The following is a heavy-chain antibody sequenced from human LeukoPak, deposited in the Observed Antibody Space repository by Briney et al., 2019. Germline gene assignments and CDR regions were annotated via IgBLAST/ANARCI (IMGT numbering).Heavy chain of an antibody. V-gene: IGHV4-59*01. Sequence: SETLSLTCTVSGGSISSYYWSWIRQPPGKGLEWIGYIYYSGSTNYNPSLKSRVTISVDTSKNQFSLKLSSVTAADTAVYYCAKGPNQYGPYYFDSWGQGTLVTVSS. D-gene: IGHD1-14*01. CDR3: AKGPNQYGPYYFDS. CDR2: IYYSGST. CDR1: GGSISSYY. J-gene: IGHJ4*02.